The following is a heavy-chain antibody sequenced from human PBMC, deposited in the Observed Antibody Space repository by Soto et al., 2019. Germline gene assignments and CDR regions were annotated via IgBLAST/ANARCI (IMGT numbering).Heavy chain of an antibody. Sequence: SETLSLTCTVSGGSISSYYWSWIRQPPGKGLEWIGYIYYSGSTNYNPSLKSRVTISVDTSKNQFSLKLSSVTAADTAVYYCARHAGCPSCYHYYYYYYMDVWGKGTTVTVSS. J-gene: IGHJ6*03. CDR1: GGSISSYY. V-gene: IGHV4-59*08. D-gene: IGHD2-2*01. CDR3: ARHAGCPSCYHYYYYYYMDV. CDR2: IYYSGST.